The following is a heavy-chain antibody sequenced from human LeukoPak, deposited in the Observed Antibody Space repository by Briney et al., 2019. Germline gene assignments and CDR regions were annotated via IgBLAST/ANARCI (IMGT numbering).Heavy chain of an antibody. CDR2: IYPYDSDT. V-gene: IGHV5-51*01. D-gene: IGHD2-2*01. CDR1: GYTFTSYW. J-gene: IGHJ4*02. Sequence: GESLKISRKGSGYTFTSYWIGWVRQMPGKGLEWMGIIYPYDSDTRYSPSFQGQVTFSADKSISTAYLQWSSLTASDTAVYYCATFRSSFYYFDYWGQGTLVTVSS. CDR3: ATFRSSFYYFDY.